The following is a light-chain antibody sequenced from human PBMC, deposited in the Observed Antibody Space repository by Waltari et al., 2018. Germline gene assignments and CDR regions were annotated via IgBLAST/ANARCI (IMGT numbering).Light chain of an antibody. CDR2: KAS. J-gene: IGKJ4*01. CDR3: QQYNSYPLS. Sequence: DIQMTQSPSTPSASLGDRVTITCRASQSISIWLAWYQQRPGKAPDLLIYKASNLASGVPSRFSGVGSGTEFTLTISSLQPDDFAVYFCQQYNSYPLSFGGGTKVEI. CDR1: QSISIW. V-gene: IGKV1-5*03.